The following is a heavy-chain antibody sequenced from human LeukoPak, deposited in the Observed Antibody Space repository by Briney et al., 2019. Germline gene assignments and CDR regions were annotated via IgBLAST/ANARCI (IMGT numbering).Heavy chain of an antibody. CDR1: GYTFTSYG. Sequence: ASVKVSCKASGYTFTSYGISWVRQAPGQGLEWMGRINPNSGGTNYAQKFQGRVTMTRDTSISTAYMELSRLRSDDTAVYYCARSRTVTTFNAFDIWGQGTMVTVSS. J-gene: IGHJ3*02. V-gene: IGHV1-2*06. CDR3: ARSRTVTTFNAFDI. CDR2: INPNSGGT. D-gene: IGHD4-17*01.